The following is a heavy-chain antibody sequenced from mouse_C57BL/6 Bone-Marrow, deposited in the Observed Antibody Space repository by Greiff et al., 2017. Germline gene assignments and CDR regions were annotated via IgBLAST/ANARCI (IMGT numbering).Heavy chain of an antibody. J-gene: IGHJ3*01. V-gene: IGHV2-4*01. CDR2: IWSGGST. D-gene: IGHD1-1*01. CDR3: AKSSLYGRFAY. CDR1: GFSLTSYG. Sequence: QVQLKQSGPGLVQPSQSLSITCTVSGFSLTSYGVHWVRQPPGKGLEWLGVIWSGGSTDYNAAFISRLSISKDNSKSQVFFKMNRLQADDTAIYYCAKSSLYGRFAYWGQGTLVTVSA.